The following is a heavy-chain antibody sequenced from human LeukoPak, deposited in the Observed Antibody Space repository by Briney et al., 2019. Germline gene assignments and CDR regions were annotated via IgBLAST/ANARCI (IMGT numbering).Heavy chain of an antibody. V-gene: IGHV3-7*01. D-gene: IGHD1-14*01. Sequence: GGSLRLSCAASGFNFSTYWMSWVRQAPGKGLEWVANIKEDGSEKYYVDSVKGRFTISRDNAKNSLYLQMSSLRAEDTAVYHCASVPAIYGPVDYWGQGSLVTVSS. CDR2: IKEDGSEK. CDR3: ASVPAIYGPVDY. CDR1: GFNFSTYW. J-gene: IGHJ4*02.